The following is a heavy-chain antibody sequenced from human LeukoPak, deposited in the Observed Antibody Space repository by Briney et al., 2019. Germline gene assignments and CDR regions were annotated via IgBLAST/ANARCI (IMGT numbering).Heavy chain of an antibody. V-gene: IGHV1-2*02. J-gene: IGHJ6*02. CDR2: INPNSGGT. D-gene: IGHD3-10*01. CDR3: ARDTYYGSGSHYGMDV. CDR1: GYTFTGYY. Sequence: ASVKVSCKASGYTFTGYYMHWVRQAPGQGLEWMGWINPNSGGTNYAQNFQGRVTMTRDTSISTAYMELSSLRSDDTAVYYCARDTYYGSGSHYGMDVWGQGTTVTVSS.